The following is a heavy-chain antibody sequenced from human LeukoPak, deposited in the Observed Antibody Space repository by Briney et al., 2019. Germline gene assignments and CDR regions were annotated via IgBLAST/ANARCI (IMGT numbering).Heavy chain of an antibody. CDR2: IYYSGST. D-gene: IGHD5-24*01. V-gene: IGHV4-61*01. Sequence: SETLSLTCTVSGGSVSSGSYYWSWIRQPPGKGLEWVGYIYYSGSTNYNPSLKSRVTISVDTSKSQFSLKLSSVTAADTAVYYCARGHRDGPYDYWGQGTLVTVSS. J-gene: IGHJ4*02. CDR1: GGSVSSGSYY. CDR3: ARGHRDGPYDY.